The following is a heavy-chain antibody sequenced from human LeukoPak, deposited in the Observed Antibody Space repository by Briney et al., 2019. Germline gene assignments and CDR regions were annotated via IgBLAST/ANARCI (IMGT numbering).Heavy chain of an antibody. CDR1: GFTFSSYA. CDR3: AKDYYDILTVDY. CDR2: ISGSGGST. V-gene: IGHV3-23*01. D-gene: IGHD3-9*01. J-gene: IGHJ4*02. Sequence: GGSLRLSCAASGFTFSSYAMSWVRHAPGKGLEWVSSISGSGGSTYYADSVKGRFTISRDNSKNTLYLQMNSLRAEDTAVYYCAKDYYDILTVDYWGQGTLVTVSS.